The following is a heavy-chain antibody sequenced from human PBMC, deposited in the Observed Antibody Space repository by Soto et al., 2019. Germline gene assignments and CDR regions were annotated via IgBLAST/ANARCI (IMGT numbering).Heavy chain of an antibody. D-gene: IGHD2-15*01. CDR3: AKGILYFPSALDY. CDR1: GFTFSSYA. V-gene: IGHV3-23*01. J-gene: IGHJ4*02. CDR2: ISGSGGST. Sequence: EVQLLESGGGLVQPGGSLRLSCAASGFTFSSYAMSWVRQAPGKGLEWVSAISGSGGSTYYADSVKGRFTISRDNSKNTLYLQMNSLRAADTAVYYCAKGILYFPSALDYWGQGTLVTVSS.